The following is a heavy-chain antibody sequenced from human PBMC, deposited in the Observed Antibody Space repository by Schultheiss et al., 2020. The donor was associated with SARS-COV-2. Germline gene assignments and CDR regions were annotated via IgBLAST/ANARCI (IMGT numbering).Heavy chain of an antibody. V-gene: IGHV4-34*01. CDR3: ARGRRCSSTSCYRNWFDP. Sequence: SQTLSLTCAVYGGSFSGYYWSWIRQRPGKGLEWIGYIYYSGSTHYNPSLKSRVTISVDTSKNQFSLKLSSVTAADTAVYYCARGRRCSSTSCYRNWFDPWGQGTLVTVSS. CDR2: IYYSGST. CDR1: GGSFSGYY. J-gene: IGHJ5*02. D-gene: IGHD2-2*01.